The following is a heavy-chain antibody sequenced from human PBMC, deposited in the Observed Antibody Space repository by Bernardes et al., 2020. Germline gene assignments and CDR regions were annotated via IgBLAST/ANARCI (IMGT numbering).Heavy chain of an antibody. J-gene: IGHJ4*02. V-gene: IGHV1-18*01. CDR3: ARLVTTIFGIVIIRGYYFDN. CDR2: ISPYDAST. D-gene: IGHD3-3*01. Sequence: ASVKVACKASGYPFTSYGIAWMRQAPGQGLEWMGWISPYDASTNFAQKFQGRVNLTTDSFTDTAYMELRSLTSDDTAVYYCARLVTTIFGIVIIRGYYFDNWGQGTLVTVSS. CDR1: GYPFTSYG.